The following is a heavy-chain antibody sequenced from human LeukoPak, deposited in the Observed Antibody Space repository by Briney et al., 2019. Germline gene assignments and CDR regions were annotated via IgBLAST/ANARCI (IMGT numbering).Heavy chain of an antibody. J-gene: IGHJ4*02. Sequence: ASVKVSCKASGGTFSSYAISWVRQAPGQGLEWMGIINPSGGSTSYAQKFQGRVTMTRDMSTSTVYMELSSLRSEDTAVYYCARGTHDFWSGYHYFDYWGQGTLVTASS. D-gene: IGHD3-3*01. V-gene: IGHV1-46*01. CDR3: ARGTHDFWSGYHYFDY. CDR2: INPSGGST. CDR1: GGTFSSYA.